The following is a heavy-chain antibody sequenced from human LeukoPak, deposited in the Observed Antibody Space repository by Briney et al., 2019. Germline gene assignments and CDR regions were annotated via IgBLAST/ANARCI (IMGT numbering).Heavy chain of an antibody. CDR3: ARLIVGATAEYFQH. CDR2: IKQDGSEK. CDR1: GFTFSSYW. D-gene: IGHD1-26*01. Sequence: GGSLRLSCAASGFTFSSYWMSWVRQAPGKGLEWVANIKQDGSEKYYVDSVKGRFTISRDNAKNSLYLQMNSLSAEDTAVYYCARLIVGATAEYFQHWGQGTLLTVSS. V-gene: IGHV3-7*01. J-gene: IGHJ1*01.